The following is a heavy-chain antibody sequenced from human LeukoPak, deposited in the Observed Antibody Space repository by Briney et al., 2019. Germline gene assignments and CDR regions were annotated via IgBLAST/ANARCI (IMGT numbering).Heavy chain of an antibody. CDR3: ARRPPLTYCSSTSCYLPPYYDY. J-gene: IGHJ4*02. D-gene: IGHD2-2*01. V-gene: IGHV4-34*01. CDR1: GGSFSGYY. CDR2: INHSGST. Sequence: SETLSLTCAAYGGSFSGYYWSWIRQPPGKGLEWIGEINHSGSTNYNPSLKSRVTISVDTSKNQFSLKLSSVTAADTAVYYCARRPPLTYCSSTSCYLPPYYDYWGQGTLVTVSS.